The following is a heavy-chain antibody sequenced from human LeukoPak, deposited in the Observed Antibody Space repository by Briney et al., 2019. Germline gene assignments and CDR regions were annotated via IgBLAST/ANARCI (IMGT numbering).Heavy chain of an antibody. V-gene: IGHV4-38-2*01. D-gene: IGHD2-2*01. J-gene: IGHJ5*02. Sequence: SETLSLTCAVSGYSISSGYYWGWIRQPPGKGLEWIGSIYHSGSTYCNPSLKSRVTISVDTSKNQFSLKLSSVAAADTAVYYCARRYCSSTSCRLGWFDPWGQGTLVTVSS. CDR1: GYSISSGYY. CDR3: ARRYCSSTSCRLGWFDP. CDR2: IYHSGST.